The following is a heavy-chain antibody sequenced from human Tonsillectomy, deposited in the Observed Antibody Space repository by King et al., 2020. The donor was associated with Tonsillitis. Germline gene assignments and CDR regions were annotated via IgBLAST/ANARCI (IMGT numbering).Heavy chain of an antibody. D-gene: IGHD6-13*01. CDR3: SRDLSSSTWYGGYHYYGMDV. Sequence: VQLQESGPGLVKPSETLSLTCSVSGGSISSYYWSWIRQPAGKGLEWIGRVYASGGTNYNPSLKSRVTMSVDTSKSQFSLQLTSVTAADPAVYYCSRDLSSSTWYGGYHYYGMDVGGQGTTVPVSS. CDR1: GGSISSYY. V-gene: IGHV4-4*07. CDR2: VYASGGT. J-gene: IGHJ6*02.